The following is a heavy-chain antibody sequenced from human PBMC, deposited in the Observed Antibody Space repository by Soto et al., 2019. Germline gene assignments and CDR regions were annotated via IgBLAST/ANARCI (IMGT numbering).Heavy chain of an antibody. CDR1: GGSISSGDYY. V-gene: IGHV4-30-4*01. CDR2: IYYSGST. CDR3: ARAPLNYNWNYVGAFDI. Sequence: SETLSLTCTVSGGSISSGDYYWSWIRQPPGEGLEWIGYIYYSGSTYYNPSLKSRVTISVDTSKNQFSLKLSSVTAADTAVYYCARAPLNYNWNYVGAFDIWGQGTMVTVSS. D-gene: IGHD1-7*01. J-gene: IGHJ3*02.